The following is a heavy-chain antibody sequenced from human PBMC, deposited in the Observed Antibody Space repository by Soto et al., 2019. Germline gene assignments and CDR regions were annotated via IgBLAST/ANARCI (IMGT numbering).Heavy chain of an antibody. V-gene: IGHV4-4*02. Sequence: QVQLQESGPGLVKPSGTLSLTCAVSVGSISSSNWWSWVRQPPGKGLEWIGEIYHSGSTNYNPSLKRRVTISVDKSKNQFYLKLSAVTAADTAVYYCASIRLMVRGVPPAFDLWGQGTMVTGSS. CDR1: VGSISSSNW. CDR2: IYHSGST. J-gene: IGHJ3*01. D-gene: IGHD3-10*01. CDR3: ASIRLMVRGVPPAFDL.